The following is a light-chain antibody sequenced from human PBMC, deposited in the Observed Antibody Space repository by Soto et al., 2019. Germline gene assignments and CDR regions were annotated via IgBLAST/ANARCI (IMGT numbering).Light chain of an antibody. CDR3: QSYDSSLSGSVV. V-gene: IGLV1-40*01. Sequence: QSVLTQPPSVSGAPGQRVTISCTGSSSNIGAGYDVHWYQQLPGTAPKLLIYANNNRPSGVPDRFSGSKSGTSASLAITGLQAEDESDYSCQSYDSSLSGSVVFGGGTKLTVL. CDR1: SSNIGAGYD. CDR2: ANN. J-gene: IGLJ2*01.